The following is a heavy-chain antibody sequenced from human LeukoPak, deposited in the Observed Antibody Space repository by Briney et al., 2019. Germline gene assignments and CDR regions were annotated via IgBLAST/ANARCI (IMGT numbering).Heavy chain of an antibody. CDR2: MYHGGST. CDR1: GGSVSSSTYY. V-gene: IGHV4-39*01. D-gene: IGHD4-17*01. Sequence: PSETLSLTCSVSGGSVSSSTYYWGWIRQPPGKGLEWIGSMYHGGSTYYNPSLKSRVTISVDTSKNQFSLKLSSLTAADSAVYYCARHHYGAAYDYWGQGTLVTVSS. J-gene: IGHJ4*02. CDR3: ARHHYGAAYDY.